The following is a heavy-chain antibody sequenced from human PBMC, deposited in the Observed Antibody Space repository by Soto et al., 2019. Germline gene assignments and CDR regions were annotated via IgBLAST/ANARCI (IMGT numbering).Heavy chain of an antibody. CDR2: ISSSGTSI. CDR1: GFTFSTYS. Sequence: EVQLVESGGGLVQPGGSLRLSCAASGFTFSTYSMNWVRQAPGKGLEWLSYISSSGTSISYRDSVRGRFTISRDNVKTSIYLQIDSLGAEDTAVYYCARSRYNDYWGQGTLVTVSS. J-gene: IGHJ4*02. CDR3: ARSRYNDY. V-gene: IGHV3-48*01. D-gene: IGHD5-18*01.